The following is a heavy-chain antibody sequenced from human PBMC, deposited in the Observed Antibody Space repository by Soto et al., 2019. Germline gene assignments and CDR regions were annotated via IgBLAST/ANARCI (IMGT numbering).Heavy chain of an antibody. CDR3: AKEYYYGSGSSSTPDY. D-gene: IGHD3-10*01. CDR2: ISGSGGST. CDR1: GFTFSSYA. J-gene: IGHJ4*02. V-gene: IGHV3-23*01. Sequence: GGSLRLSCAASGFTFSSYAMSWVRQAPGKGLEWVSAISGSGGSTYYADSVKGRFTISRDNSKNTLYLQMNSLRAEDTAVYYCAKEYYYGSGSSSTPDYWVQGTLVTVSS.